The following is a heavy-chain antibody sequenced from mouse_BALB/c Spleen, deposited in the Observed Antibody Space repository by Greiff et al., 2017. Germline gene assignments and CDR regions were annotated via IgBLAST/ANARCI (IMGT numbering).Heavy chain of an antibody. Sequence: QVQLQQSGAELVKPGASVKLSCKASGYTFTEYIIHWVKQRSGQGLEWIGWFYPGSGSIKYNEKFKDKATLTADKSSSTVYMELSRLTSEDSAVYFCARHEALITTGGYYAMDYWGQGTSVTVSS. J-gene: IGHJ4*01. D-gene: IGHD2-4*01. CDR2: FYPGSGSI. CDR3: ARHEALITTGGYYAMDY. CDR1: GYTFTEYI. V-gene: IGHV1-62-2*01.